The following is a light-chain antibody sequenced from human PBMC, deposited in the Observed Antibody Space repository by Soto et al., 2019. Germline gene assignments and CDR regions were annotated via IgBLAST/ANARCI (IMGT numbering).Light chain of an antibody. Sequence: DIVMTQSPLSLPVTPGEPASISCRSSQSLLHSSGHNCLDWYLQKPGQSPQLLIYFGSNRASGVPDRFSGSGSGTDFTLKISRVEAEDVGVYYCMQALQTPPWTFGQGTKVDIK. CDR1: QSLLHSSGHNC. CDR2: FGS. V-gene: IGKV2-28*01. J-gene: IGKJ1*01. CDR3: MQALQTPPWT.